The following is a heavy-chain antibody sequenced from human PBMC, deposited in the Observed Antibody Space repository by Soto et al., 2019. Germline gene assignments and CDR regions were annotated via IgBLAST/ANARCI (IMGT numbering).Heavy chain of an antibody. V-gene: IGHV3-11*06. CDR2: ISPRSTFR. D-gene: IGHD2-21*01. Sequence: GGSLRLSCATSGFSFSDSYMSWIRQAPGKGLEWISYISPRSTFRDYADSVKGRFTISRDSVKNSLYLQMNNLTADDTGVYYRARGGGGGLFDPWGQGSVVTVSS. CDR3: ARGGGGGLFDP. J-gene: IGHJ5*02. CDR1: GFSFSDSY.